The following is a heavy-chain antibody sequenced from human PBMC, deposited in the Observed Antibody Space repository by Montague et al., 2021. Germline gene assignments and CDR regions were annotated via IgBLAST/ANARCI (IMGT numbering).Heavy chain of an antibody. CDR1: GASLTDKSHP. V-gene: IGHV4-39*02. J-gene: IGHJ4*01. CDR2: DNCTESR. Sequence: SETLSLTCSVSGASLTDKSHPWVWLRQPPGKGLEWNRSDNCTESRESNASLKSRVNIAVYKTKITFSLKMTSVTAADTAVYFCARTNLGVERLDVWGHGVMVTVSS. D-gene: IGHD3-16*01. CDR3: ARTNLGVERLDV.